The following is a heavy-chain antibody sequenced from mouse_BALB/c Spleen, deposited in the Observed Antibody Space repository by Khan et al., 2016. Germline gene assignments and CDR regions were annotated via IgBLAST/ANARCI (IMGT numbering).Heavy chain of an antibody. J-gene: IGHJ2*01. CDR3: ARKFPFDY. D-gene: IGHD1-3*01. Sequence: QVQLQQSGAELARPGASVRLSCKASGYTFTTYWVQWVKQRPGQGLEWIGAIYPGDGDTTYTQKFKTKVTLTADNSSSTAYMHLGSLASEDSAVYYCARKFPFDYWGQGTTLTVSS. CDR1: GYTFTTYW. CDR2: IYPGDGDT. V-gene: IGHV1-87*01.